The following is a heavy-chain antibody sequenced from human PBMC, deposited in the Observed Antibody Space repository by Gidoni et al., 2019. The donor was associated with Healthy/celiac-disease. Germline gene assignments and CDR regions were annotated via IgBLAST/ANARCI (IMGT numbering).Heavy chain of an antibody. J-gene: IGHJ4*02. CDR3: AKDFGVWRFVL. D-gene: IGHD2-8*01. CDR1: GFTFSSYA. CDR2: ISGSAGST. Sequence: EVQLLESGGVLVHLGGSLRLSCAASGFTFSSYAMSWVRQAPGKGLGWVSAISGSAGSTYYADSVKGRFTISRDNSKNTLYLQMNSRRAEDTAVYYGAKDFGVWRFVLWGQGTLVTVSS. V-gene: IGHV3-23*01.